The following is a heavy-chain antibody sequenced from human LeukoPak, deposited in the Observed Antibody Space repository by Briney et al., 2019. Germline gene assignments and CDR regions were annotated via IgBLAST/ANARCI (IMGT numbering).Heavy chain of an antibody. CDR3: AREGPSKEAAAGKPQGFQH. CDR2: ISPNSGGT. D-gene: IGHD6-13*01. CDR1: GYTFTGYY. J-gene: IGHJ1*01. V-gene: IGHV1-2*04. Sequence: ASVKVSCKASGYTFTGYYMHWVRQAPGQGLEWMGWISPNSGGTNYAQKFQGWVTMTRDTSISTAYMELSRLRSDDTAVYYCAREGPSKEAAAGKPQGFQHWGQGTLVTVSS.